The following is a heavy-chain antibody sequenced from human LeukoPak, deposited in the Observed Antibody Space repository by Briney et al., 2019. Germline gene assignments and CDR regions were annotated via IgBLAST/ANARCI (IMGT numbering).Heavy chain of an antibody. CDR2: IYHSGST. V-gene: IGHV4-4*02. Sequence: PSETLSLTCAVSGGSISSSNWWSWVRQPPGKGLEWIGEIYHSGSTNYNPSLKSRVTISVDKSKNQFSLKLSSVTAADTAVYYCARQRKHGFGELLQDFDAFDIWGQGTMVTVSS. CDR1: GGSISSSNW. CDR3: ARQRKHGFGELLQDFDAFDI. D-gene: IGHD3-10*01. J-gene: IGHJ3*02.